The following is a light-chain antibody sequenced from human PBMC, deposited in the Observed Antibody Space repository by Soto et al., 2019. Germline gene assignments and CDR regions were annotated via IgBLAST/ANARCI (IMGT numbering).Light chain of an antibody. CDR2: GSS. V-gene: IGKV3-15*01. J-gene: IGKJ4*01. CDR1: QSVNND. Sequence: EIVMTQSPATLSVSPGGRVTLSCRASQSVNNDLAWYQQTPVQAPRLLIYGSSTRATGSPARFSGSGSGTEFTLTISSLPSEDFAVYYCQQYNKWPPLSFGGGTKVEI. CDR3: QQYNKWPPLS.